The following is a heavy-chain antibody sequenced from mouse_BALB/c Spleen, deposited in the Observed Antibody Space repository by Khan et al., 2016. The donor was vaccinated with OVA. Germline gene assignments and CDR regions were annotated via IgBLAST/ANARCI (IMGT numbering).Heavy chain of an antibody. V-gene: IGHV1-84*02. Sequence: LQQSGPELVKPGASVKISCKASGYTFTDYYIKWVKQKTGQGLECIGWIYPGSGNIKYNEKFKDKATLTVDTSSRTVYMQLSSLTSEDTAVYFWARGNYCGSTSWFGYWGQGTLVTVSA. CDR3: ARGNYCGSTSWFGY. D-gene: IGHD1-1*01. CDR1: GYTFTDYY. CDR2: IYPGSGNI. J-gene: IGHJ3*01.